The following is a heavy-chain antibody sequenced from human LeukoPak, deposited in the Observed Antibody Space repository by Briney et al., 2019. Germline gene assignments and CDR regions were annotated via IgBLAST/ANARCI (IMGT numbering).Heavy chain of an antibody. CDR2: ISGSGGST. CDR3: ARDVRDGYNYSFDY. D-gene: IGHD5-24*01. CDR1: GFTFSSYA. J-gene: IGHJ4*02. Sequence: GGSLRLSCAASGFTFSSYAMNWVRQAPGKGLECVSAISGSGGSTYYADSVKGRFTISRDDSKNTLYLQMISLRAEDTAVYYFARDVRDGYNYSFDYWGQGTLVTVSS. V-gene: IGHV3-23*01.